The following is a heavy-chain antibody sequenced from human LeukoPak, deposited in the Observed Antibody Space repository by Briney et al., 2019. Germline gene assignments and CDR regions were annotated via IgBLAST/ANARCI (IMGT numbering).Heavy chain of an antibody. Sequence: SETLSLTCTVSGGSISSSSYYWGWIRQPPGKGLERIGSIYYSGSTYYNPSLKSRVTISVDTSKNQFSLKLSSVTAADTAVYYCARASGGPRAYGSAGYYFDYWGQGTLVTVSS. J-gene: IGHJ4*02. CDR2: IYYSGST. D-gene: IGHD3-10*01. V-gene: IGHV4-39*07. CDR3: ARASGGPRAYGSAGYYFDY. CDR1: GGSISSSSYY.